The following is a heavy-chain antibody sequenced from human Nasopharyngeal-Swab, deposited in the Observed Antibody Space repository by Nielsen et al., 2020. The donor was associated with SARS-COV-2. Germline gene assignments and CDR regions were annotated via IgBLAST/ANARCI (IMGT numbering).Heavy chain of an antibody. J-gene: IGHJ4*02. Sequence: GSLSLSCAVYGGSFSGFYWSWIRQSPEKGLEWIGEINHSGSTNYNPSLKSRVTMSVDTSKNQFSLKVNSVTAADTAVYYCAREEIVATYYFDFWGRGTPVTVSS. V-gene: IGHV4-34*01. CDR2: INHSGST. CDR1: GGSFSGFY. CDR3: AREEIVATYYFDF. D-gene: IGHD5-12*01.